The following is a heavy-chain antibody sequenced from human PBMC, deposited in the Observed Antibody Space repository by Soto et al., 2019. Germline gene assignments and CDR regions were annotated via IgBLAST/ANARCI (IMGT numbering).Heavy chain of an antibody. CDR2: INSDGSST. V-gene: IGHV3-74*01. D-gene: IGHD6-19*01. CDR1: GFTFSSYW. CDR3: ARGGVAVAGVYYYYGMDV. J-gene: IGHJ6*02. Sequence: PGGSLRLSCAASGFTFSSYWMHWVRQAPGKGLVWVSRINSDGSSTSYADSVKGRFTISRDNAKNTLYLQMNSLRAEDTAVYYCARGGVAVAGVYYYYGMDVWGQGTTVTVSS.